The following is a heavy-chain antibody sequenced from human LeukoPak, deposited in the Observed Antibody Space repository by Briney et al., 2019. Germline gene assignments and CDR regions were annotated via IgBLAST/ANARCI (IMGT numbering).Heavy chain of an antibody. CDR2: IYTSGST. V-gene: IGHV4-61*02. J-gene: IGHJ6*03. CDR1: GGSISSGSYY. D-gene: IGHD2/OR15-2a*01. Sequence: PSETLSLTCTVSGGSISSGSYYWSWIRQPAGKGLEWIGRIYTSGSTNYNPSLKSRVTISVDTSKNQFSLKLSSVTAADTAVYYCARGNYYYCMDVWGKGTTVTVSS. CDR3: ARGNYYYCMDV.